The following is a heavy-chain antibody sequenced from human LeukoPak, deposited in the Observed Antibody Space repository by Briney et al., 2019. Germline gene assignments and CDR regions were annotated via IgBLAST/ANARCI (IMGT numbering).Heavy chain of an antibody. Sequence: ASVKVSCKASRYTFIGYWIHWVRHAPGQWLEWMGWINPNSGVTKYAQKFQGRVTMTRDTSISTAYMEVTRLTSDDTAVYYCAREDAEQGSYDRFGFDSWGQGTLVTVSS. CDR3: AREDAEQGSYDRFGFDS. V-gene: IGHV1-2*02. CDR2: INPNSGVT. J-gene: IGHJ4*02. CDR1: RYTFIGYW. D-gene: IGHD3-10*01.